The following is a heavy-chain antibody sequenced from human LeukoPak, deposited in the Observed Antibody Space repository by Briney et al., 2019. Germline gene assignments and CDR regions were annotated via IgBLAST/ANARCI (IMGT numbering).Heavy chain of an antibody. J-gene: IGHJ4*02. CDR3: ARSGLSRFGF. Sequence: ETLSLTCTVSGYSISSTYYWGWIRQPPGKGLEWVSAFSGSGGSTYYANSVEGRFTISRDNSKNTLYLQMNSLRAEDTAVYYCARSGLSRFGFWGQGTLVTVSS. CDR1: GYSISSTYY. CDR2: FSGSGGST. D-gene: IGHD2/OR15-2a*01. V-gene: IGHV3-23*01.